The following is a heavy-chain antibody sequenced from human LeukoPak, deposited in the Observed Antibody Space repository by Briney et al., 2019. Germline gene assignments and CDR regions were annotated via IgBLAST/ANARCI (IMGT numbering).Heavy chain of an antibody. Sequence: SETLSLTCTVSGGCISSYYWSWIRQPPGKGLEWIGYIYYSGNTNSISIDTSKNQFSLQLSSVTAADTAVYYCARDRDSSGLRDFDLWGRGTLVTVSA. CDR2: IYYSGNT. D-gene: IGHD3-22*01. CDR3: ARDRDSSGLRDFDL. J-gene: IGHJ2*01. CDR1: GGCISSYY. V-gene: IGHV4-59*01.